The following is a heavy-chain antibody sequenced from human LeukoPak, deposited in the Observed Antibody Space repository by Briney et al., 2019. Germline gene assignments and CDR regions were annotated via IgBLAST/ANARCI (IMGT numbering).Heavy chain of an antibody. CDR1: GYTFTSYA. J-gene: IGHJ4*02. V-gene: IGHV1-3*01. Sequence: ASVTVSCTASGYTFTSYAMHWVRQAPGQRLEWMGWINAGNGNTKYSQKFQGRVTITRDTSASTAYMELSSLRSEDTAVYYCARALWFGELFPQGYWGQGTLVTVSS. D-gene: IGHD3-10*01. CDR3: ARALWFGELFPQGY. CDR2: INAGNGNT.